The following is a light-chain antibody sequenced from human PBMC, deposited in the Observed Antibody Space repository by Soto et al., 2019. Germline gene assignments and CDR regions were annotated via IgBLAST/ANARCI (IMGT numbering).Light chain of an antibody. CDR1: SSDVGGYNY. CDR3: SSYTSSSIYV. Sequence: QSALTQPASLSGSPGQSITISCTGTSSDVGGYNYVSWYQQHPGKAPKLMIYEVSNRPSGGSNRFSGSKSGNTASLTISGLQAEDEADYYCSSYTSSSIYVFGTGTKLTVL. CDR2: EVS. J-gene: IGLJ1*01. V-gene: IGLV2-14*01.